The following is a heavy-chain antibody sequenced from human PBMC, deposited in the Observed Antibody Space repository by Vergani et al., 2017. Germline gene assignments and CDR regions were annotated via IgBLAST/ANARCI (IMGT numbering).Heavy chain of an antibody. Sequence: EVDLVESGGGLAQPGGSLRLPCEASGITLWKFGMHWVRQGPGKGTEWVSGISWNSGAVHYGESVRGRFTISRENAKNSLYLQMNSLRADDTALYYCARERNAYYDFWSGYYAHYYFDYWGQGTLVTVSS. CDR2: ISWNSGAV. CDR1: GITLWKFG. V-gene: IGHV3-9*01. D-gene: IGHD3-3*01. CDR3: ARERNAYYDFWSGYYAHYYFDY. J-gene: IGHJ4*02.